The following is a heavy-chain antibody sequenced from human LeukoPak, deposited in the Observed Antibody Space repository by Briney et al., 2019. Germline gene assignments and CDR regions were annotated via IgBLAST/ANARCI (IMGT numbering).Heavy chain of an antibody. D-gene: IGHD2-8*02. CDR1: GGSFSGYY. Sequence: SETLSLTCAVYGGSFSGYYWSWIRQPPGKGLEWIGEINHSGSTSYNPSLKSRVTISVDTSKNQFSLKLSSVTAADTAVYYCARGPRYCTGGVCYYYYYMDVWGKGTTVTVSS. J-gene: IGHJ6*03. V-gene: IGHV4-34*01. CDR2: INHSGST. CDR3: ARGPRYCTGGVCYYYYYMDV.